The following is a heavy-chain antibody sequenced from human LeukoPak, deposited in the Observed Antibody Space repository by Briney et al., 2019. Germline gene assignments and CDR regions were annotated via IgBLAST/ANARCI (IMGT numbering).Heavy chain of an antibody. CDR2: IYHSGST. CDR3: ARGFAYGGNSGGWFDP. D-gene: IGHD4-23*01. Sequence: SETLSLTCAVSGASISSGGYSWSWIRQPPGKGLEWIGFIYHSGSTYYNPSLKSRVTISVDRSKNQFSLKLTSVTAADTAVYYCARGFAYGGNSGGWFDPWGQGTLVTVSS. V-gene: IGHV4-30-2*01. J-gene: IGHJ5*02. CDR1: GASISSGGYS.